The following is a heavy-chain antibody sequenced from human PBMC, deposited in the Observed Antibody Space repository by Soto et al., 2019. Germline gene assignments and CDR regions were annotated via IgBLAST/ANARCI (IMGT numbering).Heavy chain of an antibody. CDR3: ARVGPVQKWFDP. J-gene: IGHJ5*02. Sequence: SETLSLTCAVYGGPFSGYYWSWIRQPPGKGLEWIGEINHSGSTNYNPSLKSRVTISVDTSKNQFSLKLSSVTAADTAVYYCARVGPVQKWFDPWGQGTLVTVSS. D-gene: IGHD1-1*01. V-gene: IGHV4-34*01. CDR1: GGPFSGYY. CDR2: INHSGST.